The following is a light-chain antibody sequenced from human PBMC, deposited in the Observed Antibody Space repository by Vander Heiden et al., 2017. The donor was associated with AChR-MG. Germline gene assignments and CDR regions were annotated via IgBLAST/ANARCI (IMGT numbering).Light chain of an antibody. Sequence: EIVMTQSPATLSVSPRERATLSCRASQSINSNLAWYQQKPGQAPRLLIYGASTRATGIPARFSGGGSGTEFTLTISRLQSEDFAVYYCQQYNNWPRTFGQGTKVEIK. J-gene: IGKJ1*01. V-gene: IGKV3-15*01. CDR3: QQYNNWPRT. CDR2: GAS. CDR1: QSINSN.